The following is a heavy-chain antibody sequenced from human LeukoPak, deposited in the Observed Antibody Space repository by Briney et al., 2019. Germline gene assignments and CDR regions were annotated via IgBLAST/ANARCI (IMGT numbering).Heavy chain of an antibody. CDR2: VFYTGST. CDR3: ARHFLTAGYFQH. D-gene: IGHD6-13*01. Sequence: SETLSLTCTVSGGSMSSYYWSWIRQPPGKGLEWIGYVFYTGSTNYNPSLRSRVTISVDTSKNQFSLELSSVSGADTAVYYCARHFLTAGYFQHWGQGALVTVSS. J-gene: IGHJ1*01. V-gene: IGHV4-59*08. CDR1: GGSMSSYY.